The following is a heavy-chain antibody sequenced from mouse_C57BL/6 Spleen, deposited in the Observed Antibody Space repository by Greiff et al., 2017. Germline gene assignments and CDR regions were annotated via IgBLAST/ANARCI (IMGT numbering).Heavy chain of an antibody. CDR1: GFTFSSYA. CDR2: ISSGGDYI. J-gene: IGHJ3*01. V-gene: IGHV5-9-1*02. CDR3: TRGRRAYDYDGAWFAY. D-gene: IGHD2-4*01. Sequence: EVKLMESGEGLVKPGGSLKLSCAASGFTFSSYAMSWVRQTPEKRLEWVAYISSGGDYIYYADTVKGRFTISRDNARNTLYLQMSSLKSEDTAMYYCTRGRRAYDYDGAWFAYWGQGTLVTVSA.